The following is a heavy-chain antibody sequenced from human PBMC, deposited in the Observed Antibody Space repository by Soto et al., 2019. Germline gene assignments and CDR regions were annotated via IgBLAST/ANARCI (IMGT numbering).Heavy chain of an antibody. CDR3: ARVGHITNYGMAV. CDR1: GGTFSSYP. V-gene: IGHV1-69*01. J-gene: IGHJ6*02. CDR2: IIPFFGTS. Sequence: QVQLVQSGAEVKTPGSSVKVSCEASGGTFSSYPINWVRQAPGQGLEWMGGIIPFFGTSNYAQKFQGRVTITADDSTSTAYMELRSLRSEDRAVYYCARVGHITNYGMAVWGQGPTVTVSS. D-gene: IGHD1-26*01.